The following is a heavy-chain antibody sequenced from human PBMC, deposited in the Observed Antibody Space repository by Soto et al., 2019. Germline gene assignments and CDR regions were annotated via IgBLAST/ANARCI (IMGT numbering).Heavy chain of an antibody. CDR2: INHSGST. CDR1: GGSFSGYY. Sequence: SETLSLTCAVYGGSFSGYYWSWIRQPPGKGLEWIGEINHSGSTNYNPSLKSRVTISVDTSKNQFSLKLSSVTAADTAVYYCARGSRTFDYWGQGTLVTVSS. CDR3: ARGSRTFDY. V-gene: IGHV4-34*01. J-gene: IGHJ4*02.